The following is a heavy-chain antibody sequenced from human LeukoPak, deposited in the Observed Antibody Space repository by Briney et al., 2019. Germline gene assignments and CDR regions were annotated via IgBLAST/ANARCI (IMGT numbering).Heavy chain of an antibody. CDR1: GFTLSSYA. J-gene: IGHJ5*02. CDR3: AKDATSSWHQNWFDP. CDR2: ISGSGGST. V-gene: IGHV3-23*01. Sequence: PGGSLSLSCAGSGFTLSSYAVNWVRQAPGKGLEWVSVISGSGGSTHYADSVKGRFTVSRDNSKDTVFLQMNSLRAEDTAVYYCAKDATSSWHQNWFDPWGQGTLVTVSS. D-gene: IGHD6-13*01.